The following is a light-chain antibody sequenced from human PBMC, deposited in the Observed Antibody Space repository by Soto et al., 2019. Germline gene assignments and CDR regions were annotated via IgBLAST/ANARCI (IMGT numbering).Light chain of an antibody. Sequence: EIVLTQSPGTLSLSPGERATLSCRASQSVSSSYLAWYQQKPGQAPSLLIYGASSRATGIPDRFSGSGSGTVFTLTISRLEPEDFAVYYCQQYGSSPLTFGGGTKVDI. J-gene: IGKJ4*01. V-gene: IGKV3-20*01. CDR2: GAS. CDR3: QQYGSSPLT. CDR1: QSVSSSY.